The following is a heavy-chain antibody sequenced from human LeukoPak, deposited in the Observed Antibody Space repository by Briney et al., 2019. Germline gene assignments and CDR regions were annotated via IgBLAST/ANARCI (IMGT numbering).Heavy chain of an antibody. V-gene: IGHV3-30*01. Sequence: PGGSLRLSCAASGFTFSSYAMHWVRQAPGKGLEWVAVISYDGSNKYYADSVKGQFTISRDNSKNTLYLQMNSLRAEDTAVYYCARPPRKGYEYSSAIDYWGQGTLVTVSS. CDR3: ARPPRKGYEYSSAIDY. J-gene: IGHJ4*02. CDR1: GFTFSSYA. D-gene: IGHD6-6*01. CDR2: ISYDGSNK.